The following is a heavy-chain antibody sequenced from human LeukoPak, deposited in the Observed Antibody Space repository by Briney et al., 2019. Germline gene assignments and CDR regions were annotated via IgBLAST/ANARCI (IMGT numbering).Heavy chain of an antibody. J-gene: IGHJ1*01. CDR3: ASDSYSPEYFQH. CDR1: GFSVSNNN. CDR2: IYSGGST. Sequence: GGSLRRSCAASGFSVSNNNMSWVRRAPGKGLEWVSVIYSGGSTFYADSVKGRFTISRDNSKNTLYLQRNSLRAEDTAVYYCASDSYSPEYFQHWGQGTLVTVSS. D-gene: IGHD2-15*01. V-gene: IGHV3-66*01.